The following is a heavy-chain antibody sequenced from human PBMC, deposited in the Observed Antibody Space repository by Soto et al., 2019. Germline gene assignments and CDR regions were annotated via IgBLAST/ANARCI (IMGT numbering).Heavy chain of an antibody. V-gene: IGHV4-39*01. CDR1: GGSISSSSYY. Sequence: QLQLQESGPGLVKPSETLSLTCTVSGGSISSSSYYWGWIRQPPGKGLEWIGSIYYSGSTYYNPSPKSRVTISVDTSKHQFSLKLSSVTAADTAVYYCARHPGAWGFRYFDLWGRGTLVTVSS. CDR3: ARHPGAWGFRYFDL. D-gene: IGHD7-27*01. CDR2: IYYSGST. J-gene: IGHJ2*01.